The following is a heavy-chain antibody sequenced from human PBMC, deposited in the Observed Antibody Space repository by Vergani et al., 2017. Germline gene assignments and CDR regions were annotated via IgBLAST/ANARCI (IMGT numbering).Heavy chain of an antibody. CDR3: ARIGGVAAAGIFSLGYYYGMDV. CDR2: IYYSGST. J-gene: IGHJ6*02. D-gene: IGHD6-13*01. V-gene: IGHV4-39*01. Sequence: QVQLPESGPGLVKPSETLSLTCTVSNDSVSNTFYYWGWLRQTPGKGLEWIGSIYYSGSTYYNPSLESRVTMSVDTSKSQFSLKLSSVTAADTAVYYCARIGGVAAAGIFSLGYYYGMDVWGQGTTVTVSS. CDR1: NDSVSNTFYY.